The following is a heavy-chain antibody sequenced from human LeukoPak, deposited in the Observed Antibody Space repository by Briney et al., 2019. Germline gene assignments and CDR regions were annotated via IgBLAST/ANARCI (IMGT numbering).Heavy chain of an antibody. Sequence: QAGGSLRLSCAVSGTTLSNYGMSWDRQAPGKGLEWVAGISDSGGSTNYADSVKGRFTISRDSPKNTLYLQMNSLRAEDTAVYFCAKRGVVIRVILVGFHKEAYYFDSWGQGALVTVSS. CDR1: GTTLSNYG. D-gene: IGHD3-22*01. CDR3: AKRGVVIRVILVGFHKEAYYFDS. CDR2: ISDSGGST. J-gene: IGHJ4*02. V-gene: IGHV3-23*01.